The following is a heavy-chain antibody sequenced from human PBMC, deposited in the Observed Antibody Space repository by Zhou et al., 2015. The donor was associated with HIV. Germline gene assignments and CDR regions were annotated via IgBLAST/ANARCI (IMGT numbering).Heavy chain of an antibody. CDR3: ARDRTRKTTLDYYYGMDV. D-gene: IGHD1-1*01. CDR1: GGTFSSYA. CDR2: IIPIFGTA. Sequence: QVQLVQSGAEVKKPGSSVKVSCKASGGTFSSYAISWVRQAPGQGLEWMGGIIPIFGTANYAQKFQGRVTITADESTSTAYMELSSLRSEDTAVYYCARDRTRKTTLDYYYGMDVWGQGTTVTVSS. J-gene: IGHJ6*02. V-gene: IGHV1-69*12.